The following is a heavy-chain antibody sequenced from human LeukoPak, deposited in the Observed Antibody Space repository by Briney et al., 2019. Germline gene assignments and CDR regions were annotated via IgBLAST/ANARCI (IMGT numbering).Heavy chain of an antibody. CDR3: AKDGTTTITFDY. J-gene: IGHJ4*02. Sequence: PGGSLRLSCAASVFTFSSYAMSWVRQAPGKGLEYVSVISGSGGSTHYRDSVKGRFTISRDNSKNTLYLQMSSLRVEDTAVYYCAKDGTTTITFDYWGQGTLVTVSS. CDR2: ISGSGGST. CDR1: VFTFSSYA. D-gene: IGHD1-1*01. V-gene: IGHV3-23*01.